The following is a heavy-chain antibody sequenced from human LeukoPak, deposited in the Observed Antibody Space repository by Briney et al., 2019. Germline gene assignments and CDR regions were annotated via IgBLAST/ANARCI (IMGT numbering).Heavy chain of an antibody. CDR1: GYTFSSFG. Sequence: ASVKVSCKASGYTFSSFGISWVRQAPGQGLEWMGWSSGDNGNTRYAQKLQGRVTLATDTSTSTAYMELRSLRSDDTAVYYCARDKFSGYDGPDYWGQGTLVAVSS. D-gene: IGHD5-12*01. CDR3: ARDKFSGYDGPDY. CDR2: SSGDNGNT. V-gene: IGHV1-18*01. J-gene: IGHJ4*02.